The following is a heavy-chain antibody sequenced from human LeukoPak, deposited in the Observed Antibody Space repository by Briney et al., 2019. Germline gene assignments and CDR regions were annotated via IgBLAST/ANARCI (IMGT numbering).Heavy chain of an antibody. CDR1: GFTFSDYT. V-gene: IGHV3-23*01. CDR2: ITYSGSDT. J-gene: IGHJ4*02. Sequence: PGGSLRLSCAASGFTFSDYTMSWVRQAPGKGLEWVSTITYSGSDTYFADSVKGRFTISRDNSKNTLHLQMNSLRAEDTAIYYCAKERSGYYIFDQWGQGTLVTVSS. CDR3: AKERSGYYIFDQ. D-gene: IGHD3-3*01.